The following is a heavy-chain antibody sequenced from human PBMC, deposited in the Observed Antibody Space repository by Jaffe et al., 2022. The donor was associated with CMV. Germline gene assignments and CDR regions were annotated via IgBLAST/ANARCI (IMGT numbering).Heavy chain of an antibody. CDR2: IYYSGST. D-gene: IGHD3-22*01. Sequence: QLQLQESGPGLVKPSETLSLTCTVSGGSISSSSYYWGWIRQPPGKGLEWIGSIYYSGSTYYNPSLKSRVTISVDTSKNQFSLKLSSVTAADTAVYYCASGYLVLCYDYWGQGTLVTVSS. V-gene: IGHV4-39*01. J-gene: IGHJ4*02. CDR3: ASGYLVLCYDY. CDR1: GGSISSSSYY.